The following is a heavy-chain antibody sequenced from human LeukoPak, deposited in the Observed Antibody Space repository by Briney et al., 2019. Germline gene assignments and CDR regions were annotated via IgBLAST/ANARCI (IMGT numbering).Heavy chain of an antibody. CDR2: IYHSGST. J-gene: IGHJ3*02. V-gene: IGHV4-30-2*01. D-gene: IGHD3-16*01. Sequence: SKTLSLTCAVSGGSISSGGYSWSWIRQPPGKGLEWIGYIYHSGSTYYNPSLKSRVTISVDRSKNQISLKLSSVTAADTAVYYCARGGETAPPVDAFDIWGQGTMVTVSS. CDR1: GGSISSGGYS. CDR3: ARGGETAPPVDAFDI.